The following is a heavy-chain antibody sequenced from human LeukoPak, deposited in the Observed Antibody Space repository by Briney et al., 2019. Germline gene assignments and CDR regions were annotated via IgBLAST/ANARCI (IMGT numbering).Heavy chain of an antibody. V-gene: IGHV3-7*01. J-gene: IGHJ4*02. CDR1: GFTFSSYW. Sequence: GGSLRLSCAASGFTFSSYWMSWVRQAPGKGLEWVANIKQDGSEKYYVDSVKGRFTISRDNAQNSLYLQMNSLRAEDTAVYYCARSLLWAVAGILDYWGQGTLVTVSS. CDR3: ARSLLWAVAGILDY. D-gene: IGHD6-19*01. CDR2: IKQDGSEK.